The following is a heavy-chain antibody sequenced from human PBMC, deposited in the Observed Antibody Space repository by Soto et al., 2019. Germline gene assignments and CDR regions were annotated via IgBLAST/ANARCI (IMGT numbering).Heavy chain of an antibody. CDR1: VGALSGYA. D-gene: IGHD3-22*01. CDR3: AREGSSSGYYSDY. Sequence: SVKVSCTSPVGALSGYAISWVRQAPGQGLEWMGGIIPIFGTSNYAQKFQGRVTITADESTSTAYMELSSLRSEDTAVYYWAREGSSSGYYSDYWGQGALVTVSS. V-gene: IGHV1-69*13. J-gene: IGHJ4*02. CDR2: IIPIFGTS.